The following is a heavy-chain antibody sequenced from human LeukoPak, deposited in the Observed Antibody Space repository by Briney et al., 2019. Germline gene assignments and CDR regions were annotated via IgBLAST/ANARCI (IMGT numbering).Heavy chain of an antibody. CDR2: ISYDGSNK. CDR1: GFTFSSYG. Sequence: GRSLRLSCAASGFTFSSYGMHWVRQAPGKGLEWVAVISYDGSNKYYADSVKGRFTISRDNSKNTLYLQMNSLRAEDTAVYYCARDQGYSGYDSQYYYYYYYMDVWGKGTTVTISS. J-gene: IGHJ6*03. CDR3: ARDQGYSGYDSQYYYYYYYMDV. D-gene: IGHD5-12*01. V-gene: IGHV3-30*03.